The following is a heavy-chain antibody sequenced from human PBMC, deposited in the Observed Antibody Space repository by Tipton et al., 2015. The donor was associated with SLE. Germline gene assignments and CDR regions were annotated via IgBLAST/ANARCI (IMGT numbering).Heavy chain of an antibody. D-gene: IGHD2-21*01. CDR1: GFIFSTYA. V-gene: IGHV3-30-3*01. Sequence: SLRLSCAASGFIFSTYAMHWVRQAPGKGLEWVAVISFDGSNKYSADSVKGRFTISRDNSKNTLYLQMDSLRAEDTAVYHCARGVSYCFDLWGQGTLVTVSS. CDR3: ARGVSYCFDL. CDR2: ISFDGSNK. J-gene: IGHJ3*01.